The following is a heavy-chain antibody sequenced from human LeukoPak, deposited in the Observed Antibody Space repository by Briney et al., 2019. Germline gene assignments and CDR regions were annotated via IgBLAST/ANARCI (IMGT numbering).Heavy chain of an antibody. CDR1: GFTFSSYW. J-gene: IGHJ6*02. V-gene: IGHV3-23*01. D-gene: IGHD2-15*01. CDR3: ARDWDPPRYCSGGSCHRYYYYYYGMDV. Sequence: GGSLRLSCEASGFTFSSYWMSWVRQAPGKGLEWVSIISGSGDNTYYADSMKGRFTISRDNSKNTLYLQMNSLRAEDTAVYYCARDWDPPRYCSGGSCHRYYYYYYGMDVWGQGTTVTVSS. CDR2: ISGSGDNT.